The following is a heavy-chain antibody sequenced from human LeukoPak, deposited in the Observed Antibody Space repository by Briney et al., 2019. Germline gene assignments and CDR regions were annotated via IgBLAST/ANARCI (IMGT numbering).Heavy chain of an antibody. V-gene: IGHV1-8*01. D-gene: IGHD3-10*01. CDR1: GYTFTSYD. J-gene: IGHJ4*02. CDR2: MNPNSGNI. CDR3: ARGLWPKVRGVISGY. Sequence: ASVKVSCKASGYTFTSYDINWVRQATVQGLEWMGWMNPNSGNIGYAQKFQGRVTMTRNTSISTAYMELSSLRSEDTAVYYCARGLWPKVRGVISGYWGQGTLVTVSS.